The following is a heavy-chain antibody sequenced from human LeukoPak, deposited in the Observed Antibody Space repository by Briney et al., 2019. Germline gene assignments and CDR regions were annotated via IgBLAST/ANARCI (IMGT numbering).Heavy chain of an antibody. CDR1: GYTLTELS. CDR2: FDPEDGGT. V-gene: IGHV1-24*01. D-gene: IGHD1-1*01. Sequence: ASVKVSCKVSGYTLTELSVHWVRQAPGKGLEWMGGFDPEDGGTIYAQKFQGRVTMTEDTSTDTAYMELSSLRSEDTAVYYCATAVVERRGYYYYMGVWGKGTTVTVSS. CDR3: ATAVVERRGYYYYMGV. J-gene: IGHJ6*03.